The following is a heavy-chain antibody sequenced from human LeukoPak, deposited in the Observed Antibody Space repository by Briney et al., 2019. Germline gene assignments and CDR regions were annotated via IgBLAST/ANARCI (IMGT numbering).Heavy chain of an antibody. CDR2: VSGNGVST. J-gene: IGHJ4*02. CDR1: GFTFSSYA. CDR3: AKDVILTYYYGSGSSIDY. Sequence: PGGSLRLSCAASGFTFSSYAMSWVRQAPGKGLEWVSGVSGNGVSTDYADSAKGRFTISRDNSKNTLHLQMNSLRAEDTAVYYCAKDVILTYYYGSGSSIDYWGQGTLVTVSS. V-gene: IGHV3-23*01. D-gene: IGHD3-10*01.